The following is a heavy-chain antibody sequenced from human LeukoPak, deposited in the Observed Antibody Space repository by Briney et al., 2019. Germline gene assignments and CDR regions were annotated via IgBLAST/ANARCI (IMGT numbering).Heavy chain of an antibody. CDR1: GFTFSSYD. J-gene: IGHJ5*02. D-gene: IGHD3-9*01. CDR2: IGTAGEI. V-gene: IGHV3-13*01. Sequence: GGSLRLSCAASGFTFSSYDIHWVRQATGKGLEWVSGIGTAGEIYYPGSVKGRFTISRENAKNSLYLHMNSLSAGDTAVYFCARGHMLTGYYNFAWFDPWGQGTLVTVSS. CDR3: ARGHMLTGYYNFAWFDP.